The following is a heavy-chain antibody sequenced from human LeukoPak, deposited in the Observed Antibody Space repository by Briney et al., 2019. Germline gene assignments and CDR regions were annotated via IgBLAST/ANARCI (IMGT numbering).Heavy chain of an antibody. J-gene: IGHJ6*02. CDR1: GYTFTSYD. Sequence: ASVKVSCKASGYTFTSYDINWVRQATGQGLEWMGWMNPNSGNTGYAQKFQGRVTMTRNTSISTAYMELSSLRSEDTAVYYCARMCREVRYFDWLLSGAYYYYGMDVWGQGTTVTVSS. D-gene: IGHD3-9*01. CDR3: ARMCREVRYFDWLLSGAYYYYGMDV. CDR2: MNPNSGNT. V-gene: IGHV1-8*01.